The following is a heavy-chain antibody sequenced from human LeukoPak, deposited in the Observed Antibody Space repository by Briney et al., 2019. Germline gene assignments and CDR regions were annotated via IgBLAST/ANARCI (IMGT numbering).Heavy chain of an antibody. V-gene: IGHV3-15*01. Sequence: GGSLRLSRAASGFTLRNAWISWGPEAPGKGLEWVCRIKSKTDGATTDYAAPVKGRFTISRDDSKHTMYLQMNSLKTEATAVYYCTTASYHYYDSSGYYLWGQGTLWTVSS. CDR2: IKSKTDGATT. J-gene: IGHJ5*02. CDR1: GFTLRNAW. D-gene: IGHD3-22*01. CDR3: TTASYHYYDSSGYYL.